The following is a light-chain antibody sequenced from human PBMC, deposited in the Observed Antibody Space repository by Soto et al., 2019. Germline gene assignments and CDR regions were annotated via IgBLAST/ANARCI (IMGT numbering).Light chain of an antibody. CDR3: QQYYSTPRT. CDR2: WAS. V-gene: IGKV4-1*01. CDR1: QSVLYSANNKNC. Sequence: DIVMTQSPDSLAVSLGERATINCKSSQSVLYSANNKNCLAWYQQKPGQPPKLLLYWASTRESAVPDRFSGRGSGTDFTLTIRSLQAEDVAVYYCQQYYSTPRTFGQGTKVEIK. J-gene: IGKJ1*01.